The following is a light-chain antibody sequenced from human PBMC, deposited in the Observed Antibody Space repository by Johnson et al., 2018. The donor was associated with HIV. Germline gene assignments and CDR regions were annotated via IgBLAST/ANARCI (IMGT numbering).Light chain of an antibody. CDR2: DNN. J-gene: IGLJ1*01. Sequence: QSVLTQPPSVSAAPGQTVTISCSGSSSNVGSSFVSWYRQVPGTAPKLLIYDNNKRPSGIPDRFSGSNSGTSATLGITGLQTGDEADYYCGTWDSSLSAGRYVFGTGTKV. CDR1: SSNVGSSF. CDR3: GTWDSSLSAGRYV. V-gene: IGLV1-51*01.